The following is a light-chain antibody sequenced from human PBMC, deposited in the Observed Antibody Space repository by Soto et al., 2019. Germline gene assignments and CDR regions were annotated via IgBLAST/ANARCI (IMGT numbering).Light chain of an antibody. CDR2: DVS. V-gene: IGLV2-14*01. J-gene: IGLJ1*01. CDR1: SSDVVGYNY. CDR3: SSYTTSSTLV. Sequence: QSVLTQPASVSGSPGQSITISCTGTSSDVVGYNYVSWYQQHPGKAPKLMIYDVSDRPSGVSNRFSASKSGNTASLTISGLQADDEADYYCSSYTTSSTLVFGTGTKLTVL.